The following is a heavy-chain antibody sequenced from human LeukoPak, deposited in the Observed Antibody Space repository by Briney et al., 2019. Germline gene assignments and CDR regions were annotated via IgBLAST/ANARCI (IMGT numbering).Heavy chain of an antibody. Sequence: PGGSLRLSCAASGFTFSSYAMSCVRQAPGKGLEWVSAISGSGGSTYYADSVKGRFTISRDNSKNTLYLQMNSLRAEDTAVYYCAKRGGRDYDILTASYWGQGTLVTVSS. V-gene: IGHV3-23*01. CDR1: GFTFSSYA. CDR3: AKRGGRDYDILTASY. J-gene: IGHJ4*02. CDR2: ISGSGGST. D-gene: IGHD3-9*01.